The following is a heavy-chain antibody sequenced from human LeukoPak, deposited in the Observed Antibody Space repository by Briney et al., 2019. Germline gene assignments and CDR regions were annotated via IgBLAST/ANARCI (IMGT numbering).Heavy chain of an antibody. V-gene: IGHV1-8*03. J-gene: IGHJ3*02. CDR1: GYTFTSYD. CDR2: MNPNSGNT. D-gene: IGHD6-13*01. CDR3: ASWGYSSSWSRGDAFDI. Sequence: ASVKVSCKASGYTFTSYDINWVRQATGQGLEWMGWMNPNSGNTGYAQKFQGRVTITRNTSISTAYMELSSLRSEDTAVYYCASWGYSSSWSRGDAFDIWGQGTMVTVSS.